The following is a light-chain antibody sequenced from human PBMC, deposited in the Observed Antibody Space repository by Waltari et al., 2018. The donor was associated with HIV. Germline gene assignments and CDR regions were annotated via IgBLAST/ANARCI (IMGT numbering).Light chain of an antibody. CDR2: DNN. V-gene: IGLV1-51*01. J-gene: IGLJ3*02. CDR3: GAWDSGLSAWV. CDR1: SSNIGNNY. Sequence: HSVLTQPPSVSAAPGQKVTISCSGSSSNIGNNYVSWYQQFPGTAPKLPIYDNNKRPSGIPDRFSGTKSGTSATLGITGLQTGDEAGYYCGAWDSGLSAWVFGGGTKLTVL.